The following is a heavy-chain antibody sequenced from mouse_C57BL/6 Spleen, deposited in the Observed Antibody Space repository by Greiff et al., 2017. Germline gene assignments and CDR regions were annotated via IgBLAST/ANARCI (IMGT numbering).Heavy chain of an antibody. CDR3: ARDRAFYNYFDY. V-gene: IGHV3-6*01. D-gene: IGHD3-1*01. Sequence: DVQLQESGPGLVKPSQSLSLTCSVTGYSITSGYYWNWIRQFPGNKLEWMGYISYDGSNNYNPSLKNRISITRDTSKNQFFLKLNSVTTEDTATYYCARDRAFYNYFDYWGQGTTLTVSA. J-gene: IGHJ2*01. CDR1: GYSITSGYY. CDR2: ISYDGSN.